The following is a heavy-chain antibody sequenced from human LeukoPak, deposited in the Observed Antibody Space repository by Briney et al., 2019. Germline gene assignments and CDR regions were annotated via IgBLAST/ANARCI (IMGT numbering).Heavy chain of an antibody. D-gene: IGHD2-21*01. J-gene: IGHJ4*02. Sequence: PGGSLRLSCVDSGFRFRNFGMHWVRQAPGKGLEWVAVISHDGTNTYHADSVRGRFTISRDNSKNTLYLQMNSLRPEDTAVYYCAKDPGAVDVQAYYLDHWGQGTLVTVSS. CDR3: AKDPGAVDVQAYYLDH. CDR2: ISHDGTNT. V-gene: IGHV3-30*18. CDR1: GFRFRNFG.